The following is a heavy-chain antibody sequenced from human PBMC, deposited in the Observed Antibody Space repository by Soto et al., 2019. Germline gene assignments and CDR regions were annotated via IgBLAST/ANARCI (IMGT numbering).Heavy chain of an antibody. CDR2: IKSDGSST. CDR1: GFTFTTNW. D-gene: IGHD1-7*01. CDR3: ARGGGTRVWNFDL. Sequence: EVQLVESGGGLVQPGGSLRLSCAVSGFTFTTNWMHWVRQAPGKGLVWVSRIKSDGSSTNYADSVKGRFTISRDNAKNTLYLQMNSLRAEDTAVYYCARGGGTRVWNFDLWGRGTLVIVSS. V-gene: IGHV3-74*01. J-gene: IGHJ2*01.